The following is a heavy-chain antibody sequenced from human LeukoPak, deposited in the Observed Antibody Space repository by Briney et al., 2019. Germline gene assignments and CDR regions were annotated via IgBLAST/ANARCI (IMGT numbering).Heavy chain of an antibody. J-gene: IGHJ4*02. Sequence: SETLSLTCTVSGGSLSSYYWIWIRQPPGKGLEWIGYIYFSGRTAYNPSLESRVTMSVDKSNNQFSLKLTSVTAADTAVYYCARDGGSVTTQFDYWGQGTLVTVSS. CDR2: IYFSGRT. D-gene: IGHD4-17*01. CDR1: GGSLSSYY. V-gene: IGHV4-59*01. CDR3: ARDGGSVTTQFDY.